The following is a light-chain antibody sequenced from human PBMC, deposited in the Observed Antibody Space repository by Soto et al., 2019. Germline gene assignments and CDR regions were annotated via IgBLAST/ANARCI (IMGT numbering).Light chain of an antibody. V-gene: IGKV1-27*01. J-gene: IGKJ1*01. CDR1: QDISNY. CDR3: QKYNRAPWT. Sequence: DIQMTQSPSSLSGSVGDRVTITCRASQDISNYLAWYQQKPGKVPKLLIYAASTVQSGVPSRFSGSGSGTDFTLTISSLQPEDVATYYCQKYNRAPWTFGQGTKVEIK. CDR2: AAS.